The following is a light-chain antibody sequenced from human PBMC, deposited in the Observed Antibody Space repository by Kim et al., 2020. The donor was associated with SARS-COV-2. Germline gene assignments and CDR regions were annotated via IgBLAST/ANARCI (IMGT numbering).Light chain of an antibody. J-gene: IGLJ3*02. CDR3: QVWDSGSDQWV. V-gene: IGLV3-21*04. CDR2: YDT. CDR1: DIGTKS. Sequence: SYELTQPPSVSEAPGKTATITCGGDDIGTKSVHWYHQKPGQAPVLVIYYDTDRPAGIPERFSASNSGNTATLTVSRVEAGDEADYYCQVWDSGSDQWVFGGGTQLTVL.